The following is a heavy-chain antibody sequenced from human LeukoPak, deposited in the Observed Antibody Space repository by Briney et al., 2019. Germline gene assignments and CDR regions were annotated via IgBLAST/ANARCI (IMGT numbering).Heavy chain of an antibody. CDR1: GGSMSGLH. CDR3: AKGDGYNPS. J-gene: IGHJ5*02. D-gene: IGHD5-24*01. CDR2: ISYSGNT. V-gene: IGHV4-59*11. Sequence: SETLSLTCTVSGGSMSGLHWSWIRQPPGKGLEWIGYISYSGNTNYNPSLKSRVTISVETSKNQFSPNLNSMTAADTAIYYCAKGDGYNPSWGQGTLVTVSS.